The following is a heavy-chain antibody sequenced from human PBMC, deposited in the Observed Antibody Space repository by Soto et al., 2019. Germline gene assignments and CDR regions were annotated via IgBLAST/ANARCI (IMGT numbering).Heavy chain of an antibody. Sequence: ASVKVSCKASGYTFTSYGISWVRQAPGQGLERMGWISAYNGNTNYAQKLQGRVTMTTDTSTSTASMELRSLRSDDTALYYCARGGGYCSGGSCYSDYYYYYGMDVWG. J-gene: IGHJ6*02. CDR1: GYTFTSYG. CDR3: ARGGGYCSGGSCYSDYYYYYGMDV. V-gene: IGHV1-18*01. CDR2: ISAYNGNT. D-gene: IGHD2-15*01.